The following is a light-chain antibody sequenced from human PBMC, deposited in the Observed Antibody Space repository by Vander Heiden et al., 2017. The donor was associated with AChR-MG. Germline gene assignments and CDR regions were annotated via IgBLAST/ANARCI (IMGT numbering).Light chain of an antibody. CDR2: DAS. J-gene: IGKJ2*01. Sequence: GDRVTITCQASQDISNYLNWYQQKPGKAPNLLIYDASNLETGVPSRFSGSGSGTDFTFTIISLQPEDFATYYCHQEYNVPYTFGQGTKLEIK. V-gene: IGKV1-33*01. CDR3: HQEYNVPYT. CDR1: QDISNY.